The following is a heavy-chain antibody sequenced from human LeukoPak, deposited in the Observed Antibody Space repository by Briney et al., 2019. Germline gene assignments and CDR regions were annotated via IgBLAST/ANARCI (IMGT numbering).Heavy chain of an antibody. CDR3: ASDDSSGYRHDY. CDR1: GFTFSSYW. CDR2: INSDGSST. J-gene: IGHJ4*02. Sequence: PGGSLRLSCAASGFTFSSYWMHWVRQAPGKGLVWVSRINSDGSSTSYADSVKGRFTISRDNAKNTLYLQMNSLRAEDTAVYYCASDDSSGYRHDYWGQGILVTVSS. D-gene: IGHD3-22*01. V-gene: IGHV3-74*01.